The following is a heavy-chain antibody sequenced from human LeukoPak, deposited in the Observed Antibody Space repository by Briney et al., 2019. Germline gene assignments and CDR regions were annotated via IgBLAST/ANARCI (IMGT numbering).Heavy chain of an antibody. Sequence: GGSLRLSCAASGFTFSSYAMSWVRQAPGKGLEWVSAISGSGGSTYYADSVKGRFTISRDNSKNTLYLQMNSLRAEDTAVYYCAKDQVSDSSGWSILASYYYYYGMDVWGQGTTVTVSS. CDR3: AKDQVSDSSGWSILASYYYYYGMDV. CDR1: GFTFSSYA. CDR2: ISGSGGST. J-gene: IGHJ6*02. D-gene: IGHD6-19*01. V-gene: IGHV3-23*01.